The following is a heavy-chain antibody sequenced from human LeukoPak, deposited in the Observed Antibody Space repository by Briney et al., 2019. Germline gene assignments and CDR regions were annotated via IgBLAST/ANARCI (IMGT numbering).Heavy chain of an antibody. V-gene: IGHV1-69*06. CDR2: IIPIFGTA. Sequence: SVKVSCKASGGTFSSYAISWVRQAPGQGLEWMGGIIPIFGTANYAQKFQGRVTITADKSTSTAYMELSSLRSEDTAVYYCARDCSSTSCPSFDPWGQGTLVTVSS. CDR3: ARDCSSTSCPSFDP. J-gene: IGHJ5*02. D-gene: IGHD2-2*01. CDR1: GGTFSSYA.